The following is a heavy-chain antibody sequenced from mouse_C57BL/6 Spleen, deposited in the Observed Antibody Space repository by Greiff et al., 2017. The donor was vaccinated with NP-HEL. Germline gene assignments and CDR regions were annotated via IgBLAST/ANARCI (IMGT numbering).Heavy chain of an antibody. J-gene: IGHJ3*01. D-gene: IGHD2-2*01. CDR1: GYTFTDYY. CDR3: ARGDYGSSWFAY. Sequence: EVQLQQSGPELVKPGASVKISCKASGYTFTDYYMNWVKQSHGKSLEWIGDINPNNGGTSYNQKFKGKATLTVDKSSSTAYMELRSLTSEDSAVYYWARGDYGSSWFAYWGQGTLVTVSA. V-gene: IGHV1-26*01. CDR2: INPNNGGT.